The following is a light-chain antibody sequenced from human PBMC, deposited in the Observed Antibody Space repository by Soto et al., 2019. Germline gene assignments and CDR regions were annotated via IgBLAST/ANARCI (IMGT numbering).Light chain of an antibody. Sequence: DIQMTQSPSSLSASVGDRVTITCRASQSISSYLNWYQQKPGKAPKLLIYAASSLQSGVPSRFSGSGSGTDLTLTISSPQPEDFATYYCQQSYSMPLSFGGGTKVEIK. J-gene: IGKJ4*01. CDR2: AAS. V-gene: IGKV1-39*01. CDR1: QSISSY. CDR3: QQSYSMPLS.